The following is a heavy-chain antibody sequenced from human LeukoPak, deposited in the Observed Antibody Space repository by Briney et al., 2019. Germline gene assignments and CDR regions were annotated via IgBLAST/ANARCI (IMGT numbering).Heavy chain of an antibody. J-gene: IGHJ4*02. CDR2: ISSSSSTI. CDR3: ARGYSSGWYDY. V-gene: IGHV3-48*04. D-gene: IGHD6-19*01. Sequence: GGSLRLSCAASGFTFSSYSMNWVRQAPGKGLEWVSYISSSSSTIYYADSVKGRFTISRDNAKNSLYLQMNSLRAEDTAVYYCARGYSSGWYDYWGQGTLVTVSS. CDR1: GFTFSSYS.